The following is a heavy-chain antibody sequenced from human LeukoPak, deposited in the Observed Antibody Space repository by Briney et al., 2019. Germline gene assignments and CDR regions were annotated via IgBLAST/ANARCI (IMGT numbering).Heavy chain of an antibody. CDR1: GYSISSGYY. D-gene: IGHD6-19*01. Sequence: PSETLSLTCTVSGYSISSGYYWGWIRQPPGKGLEWIGSIYHSGSTYYNPSLKRRVTISVDTSKNQFSLKLSSATAADTAVYYCARDSVVAGGGWFDPWGQGTLVTVSS. J-gene: IGHJ5*02. V-gene: IGHV4-38-2*02. CDR3: ARDSVVAGGGWFDP. CDR2: IYHSGST.